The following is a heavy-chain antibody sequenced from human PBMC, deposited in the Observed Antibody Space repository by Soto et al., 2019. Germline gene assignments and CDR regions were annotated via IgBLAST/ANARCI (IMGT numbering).Heavy chain of an antibody. CDR2: ISGSGGST. V-gene: IGHV3-23*01. Sequence: GGSMRLSCASSGFTFSIYAMSWVRQAPGKGLEWVSAISGSGGSTYYADSVKGRFTISRDNSKNTLYLQMNSLRAEDTAVYYCAKEGWLGESNWFDPWGQGTLVTVSS. CDR3: AKEGWLGESNWFDP. J-gene: IGHJ5*02. CDR1: GFTFSIYA. D-gene: IGHD3-10*01.